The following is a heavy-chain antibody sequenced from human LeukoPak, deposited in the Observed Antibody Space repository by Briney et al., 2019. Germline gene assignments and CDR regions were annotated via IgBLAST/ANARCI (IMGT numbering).Heavy chain of an antibody. CDR3: ARGLSGYDYLFDY. Sequence: SVKVSCKASGGTFSSYAISWVRQAPGQGLEWMGRIIPILGIANYAQKFQGSVTITADKSTSTAYMELSSLRSEDTAVYYCARGLSGYDYLFDYWGQGTLVTVSS. J-gene: IGHJ4*02. D-gene: IGHD5-12*01. CDR2: IIPILGIA. CDR1: GGTFSSYA. V-gene: IGHV1-69*04.